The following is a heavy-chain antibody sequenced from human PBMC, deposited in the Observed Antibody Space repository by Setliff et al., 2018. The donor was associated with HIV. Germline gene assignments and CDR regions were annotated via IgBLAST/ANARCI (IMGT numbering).Heavy chain of an antibody. CDR3: ARDVDHMMDA. CDR1: GYTFSTYD. V-gene: IGHV1-8*01. CDR2: MSPKNNGS. Sequence: ASVKVSCKASGYTFSTYDFNWVRQAAGQGLEWMGWMSPKNNGSGFAQKFQARLTMTWNTSTNTAYMELRSLTSDDTAVYYCARDVDHMMDAWGKGTTVTVSS. J-gene: IGHJ6*04.